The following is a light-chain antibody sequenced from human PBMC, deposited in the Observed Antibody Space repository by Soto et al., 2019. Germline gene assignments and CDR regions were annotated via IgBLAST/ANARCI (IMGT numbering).Light chain of an antibody. V-gene: IGKV3-20*01. CDR2: GAS. Sequence: EIVLTQSPVTLSLSPGERATLSCRASQSVRSSYLAWYQQKPGQAPRLLIYGASSRATGIPDRFSGSGSGTDFTLTISRLEPEDFAVYYCQQYGSSRTFGQGTNVDIK. CDR3: QQYGSSRT. CDR1: QSVRSSY. J-gene: IGKJ1*01.